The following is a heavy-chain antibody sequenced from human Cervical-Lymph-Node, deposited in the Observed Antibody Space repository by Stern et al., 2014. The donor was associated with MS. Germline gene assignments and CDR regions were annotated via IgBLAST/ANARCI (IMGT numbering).Heavy chain of an antibody. CDR2: LYWNDDK. V-gene: IGHV2-5*01. CDR3: SRYGMDV. Sequence: QVTLKESGPTLVKPTQTLTLTCTFSGLSLSTSEVAVGWIRQPPGKALEWLALLYWNDDKYYSPSLKSRLTITKDTSENQVVLTMTNMDPDCAHDVTRSRYGMDVWGQGTTVTVSS. CDR1: GLSLSTSEVA. J-gene: IGHJ6*02. D-gene: IGHD2-21*01.